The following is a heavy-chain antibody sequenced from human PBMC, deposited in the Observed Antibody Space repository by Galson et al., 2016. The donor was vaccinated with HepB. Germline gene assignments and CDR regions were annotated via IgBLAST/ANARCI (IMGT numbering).Heavy chain of an antibody. Sequence: SVKVSCKASGDTFSGYYLHWVRQVPGQGLEWMGWINPGSGGTFSAQQFPGRNIMTRDTSISTMFMELSRLKKNDTAAYYCARDAERVKHNWFHPWGQGTVVTVSS. D-gene: IGHD2-21*01. CDR2: INPGSGGT. CDR1: GDTFSGYY. CDR3: ARDAERVKHNWFHP. V-gene: IGHV1-2*02. J-gene: IGHJ5*02.